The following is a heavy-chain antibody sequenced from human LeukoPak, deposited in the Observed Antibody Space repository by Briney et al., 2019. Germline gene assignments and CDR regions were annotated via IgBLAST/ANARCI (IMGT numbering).Heavy chain of an antibody. Sequence: SETLSLTCTVSGGSISSSSYYWGWIRQPPGKGLEWIGSIYYSGSTYYNPSLKSRVTISVDTSKNQFSLKLSSVTAADTAVYYCARKELLFNWYFDLWGRGTLVTVSS. D-gene: IGHD2-21*02. J-gene: IGHJ2*01. CDR3: ARKELLFNWYFDL. CDR1: GGSISSSSYY. V-gene: IGHV4-39*01. CDR2: IYYSGST.